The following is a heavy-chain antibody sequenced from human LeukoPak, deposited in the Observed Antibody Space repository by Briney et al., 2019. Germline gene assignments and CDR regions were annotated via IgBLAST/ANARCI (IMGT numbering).Heavy chain of an antibody. J-gene: IGHJ6*03. Sequence: ASETLSLTCTVSGGSISSSSYYWGWIRQPPGKGLEWIGSIYYSGRTYYNPSLKSRVTISVDTSKNQFSLKLSSVTAADTAVYYCARLVRHYYYYYMDVWGKGTTATVSS. CDR1: GGSISSSSYY. V-gene: IGHV4-39*07. D-gene: IGHD6-6*01. CDR2: IYYSGRT. CDR3: ARLVRHYYYYYMDV.